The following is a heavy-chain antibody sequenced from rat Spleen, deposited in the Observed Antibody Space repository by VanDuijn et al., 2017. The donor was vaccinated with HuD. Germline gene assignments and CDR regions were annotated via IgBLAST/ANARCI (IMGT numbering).Heavy chain of an antibody. CDR1: GFSLTSYN. CDR3: ARDPYYYSSYIYFDY. D-gene: IGHD1-2*01. J-gene: IGHJ2*01. Sequence: QVQLKESGPGLVQPSETLSLTCTVSGFSLTSYNVHWVRQPPGKGLEWMGVMWSGGSTDYNSALKSRLSISRDTSKNQVFLKMNSLKSEDTATDYCARDPYYYSSYIYFDYWGQGVMVTVSS. V-gene: IGHV2-45*01. CDR2: MWSGGST.